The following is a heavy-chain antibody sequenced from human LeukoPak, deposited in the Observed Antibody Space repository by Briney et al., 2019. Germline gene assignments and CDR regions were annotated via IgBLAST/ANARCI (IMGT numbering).Heavy chain of an antibody. CDR1: GGSISSSSYY. Sequence: KPSETLSLTCTVSGGSISSSSYYWTWIRQPSGKGLEWIGTIYYSGVTYYNPSLKSRVTISVDTSKNQFSLGLYSVTAADTAVFYCARQVMFRGLSNYIDYWGQGTLVTVSS. J-gene: IGHJ4*02. CDR3: ARQVMFRGLSNYIDY. D-gene: IGHD3-10*01. V-gene: IGHV4-39*01. CDR2: IYYSGVT.